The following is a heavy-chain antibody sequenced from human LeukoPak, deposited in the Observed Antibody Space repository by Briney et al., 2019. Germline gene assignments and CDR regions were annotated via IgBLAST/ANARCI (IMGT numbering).Heavy chain of an antibody. D-gene: IGHD3-3*01. CDR1: GFTFSSYW. CDR3: ARDYDFWSGYSPGLFDY. Sequence: GGSLRLSCAASGFTFSSYWMSWVRQAPGKGPEWVANIKQDGSEKYYVDSVKGRFTISRDNAKNSLYVQMNSLRAEDTAVYYCARDYDFWSGYSPGLFDYWGQGTLVTVSS. V-gene: IGHV3-7*03. J-gene: IGHJ4*02. CDR2: IKQDGSEK.